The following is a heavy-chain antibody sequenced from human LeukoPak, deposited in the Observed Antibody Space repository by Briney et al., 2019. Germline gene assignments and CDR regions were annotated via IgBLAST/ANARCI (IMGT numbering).Heavy chain of an antibody. Sequence: GESLKISCKGSGYSFTSYWTSWVRQMPGKGLEWMGRIDPSDSYTNYSPSFQGHVTISADKSISTAYLQWSSLKASDTAMYYCARGEIPSDIVVVVAASHEYFQHWGQGTLVTVSS. CDR2: IDPSDSYT. J-gene: IGHJ1*01. CDR3: ARGEIPSDIVVVVAASHEYFQH. V-gene: IGHV5-10-1*01. CDR1: GYSFTSYW. D-gene: IGHD2-15*01.